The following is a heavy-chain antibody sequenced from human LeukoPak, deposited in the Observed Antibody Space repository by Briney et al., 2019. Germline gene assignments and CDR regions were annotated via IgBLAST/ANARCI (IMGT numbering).Heavy chain of an antibody. J-gene: IGHJ5*02. CDR1: GFTFSSYA. CDR3: AKGLTPFASLTSRAKGMAVAAFPS. D-gene: IGHD6-19*01. Sequence: PGGSLRLSCAASGFTFSSYALSWVRQAPGKGVEGVSGVSGSGGDTYYVDSVPRPFTISTDNSTHTLYLQMITVRAQDTAVYYCAKGLTPFASLTSRAKGMAVAAFPSWGQATLVTVSS. CDR2: VSGSGGDT. V-gene: IGHV3-23*01.